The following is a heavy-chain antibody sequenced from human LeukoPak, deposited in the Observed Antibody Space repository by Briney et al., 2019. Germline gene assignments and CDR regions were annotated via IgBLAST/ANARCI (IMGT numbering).Heavy chain of an antibody. V-gene: IGHV1-18*01. CDR3: VRVYDFWSDYWYYMDV. D-gene: IGHD3-3*01. Sequence: ASVKVSCKASGYTFSTYSVSWVRQAPGQGLEWMGWISSYNGNTHFAQKFQGRITMTTDTSTSTAYMELRSLRSDDTAVYYCVRVYDFWSDYWYYMDVWGKGTTVTVSS. CDR2: ISSYNGNT. CDR1: GYTFSTYS. J-gene: IGHJ6*03.